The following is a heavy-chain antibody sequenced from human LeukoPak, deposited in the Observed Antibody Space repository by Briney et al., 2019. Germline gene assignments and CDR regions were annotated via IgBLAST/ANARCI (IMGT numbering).Heavy chain of an antibody. CDR1: GFSFSIYS. V-gene: IGHV3-23*01. Sequence: PGGSLRLSCRASGFSFSIYSMNWVRQAPGKGLEWVSVIRAEGAPTYYADSVKGRFTISRDNSKNTLYLQMNSLRADDTAVYFCAKRPEIGFSPFDYWGQGTLVTVSS. CDR2: IRAEGAPT. J-gene: IGHJ4*02. CDR3: AKRPEIGFSPFDY. D-gene: IGHD5-18*01.